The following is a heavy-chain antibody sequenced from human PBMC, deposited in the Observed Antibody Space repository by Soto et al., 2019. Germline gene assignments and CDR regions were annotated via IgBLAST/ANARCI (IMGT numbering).Heavy chain of an antibody. D-gene: IGHD1-26*01. V-gene: IGHV4-34*01. CDR3: ARRVGATWYAYYYYYYGMDV. Sequence: ETLSLTCAVYGGSFSGYYWSWIRQPPGKGLEWIGEINHSGSTNYNPSLKSRVTISVDTSKNQFSLKLSSVTAADTAVYYCARRVGATWYAYYYYYYGMDVWGQGTTVTVSS. CDR2: INHSGST. CDR1: GGSFSGYY. J-gene: IGHJ6*02.